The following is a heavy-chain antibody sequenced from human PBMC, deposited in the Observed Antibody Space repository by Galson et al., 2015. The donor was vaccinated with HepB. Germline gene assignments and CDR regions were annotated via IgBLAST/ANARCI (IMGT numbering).Heavy chain of an antibody. Sequence: CTVSGGSVSSGGHYWGWIRQHPGKGLEWIGYIYYSGSTYYNPSLKSRVTMSVDTSKNQFSLKLSSVTAADTAVYYCARGVSGRFDPDYFDYWGQGTLGTVSS. CDR1: GGSVSSGGHY. V-gene: IGHV4-31*03. J-gene: IGHJ4*02. CDR2: IYYSGST. D-gene: IGHD2-8*01. CDR3: ARGVSGRFDPDYFDY.